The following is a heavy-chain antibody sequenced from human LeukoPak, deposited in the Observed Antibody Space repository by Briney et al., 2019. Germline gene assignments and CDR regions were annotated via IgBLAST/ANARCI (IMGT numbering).Heavy chain of an antibody. CDR2: ISWNSGSI. CDR3: AKGSVAAKVYYFDY. CDR1: GFTFEDYT. J-gene: IGHJ4*02. Sequence: GKSLRLSCSAPGFTFEDYTMHSIRQPTGKGLELVLDISWNSGSIGYAESVKGRFTISRDNAKNSLYLQMNSLRAEDTALYYCAKGSVAAKVYYFDYWGQGTLVTVSS. V-gene: IGHV3-9*01. D-gene: IGHD6-19*01.